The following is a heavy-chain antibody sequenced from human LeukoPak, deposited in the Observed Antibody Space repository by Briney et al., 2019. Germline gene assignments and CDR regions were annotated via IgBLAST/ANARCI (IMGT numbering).Heavy chain of an antibody. CDR2: ISSSGSTI. Sequence: PGGSLRLSCAASGFTFSDYYMSWIRQAPGKGLEWVSYISSSGSTIYYADSVKGRFTISRDNAKNSLYLQMNSLRAEDTAVYYCARASSSGYEEFDYWGQGTLVTVSS. V-gene: IGHV3-11*01. J-gene: IGHJ4*02. CDR3: ARASSSGYEEFDY. CDR1: GFTFSDYY. D-gene: IGHD3-22*01.